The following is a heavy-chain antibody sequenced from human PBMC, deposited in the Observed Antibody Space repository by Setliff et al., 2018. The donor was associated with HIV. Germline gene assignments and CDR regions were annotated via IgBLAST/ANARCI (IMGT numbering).Heavy chain of an antibody. V-gene: IGHV3-73*01. D-gene: IGHD3-22*01. CDR1: GFSFSGST. CDR2: IGSKANSYAT. Sequence: GGSLRLSCTGSGFSFSGSTIHWVRQASGKGLEWVGRIGSKANSYATAYAASVKGRFTTSREDSKNTAYLQMNSLKTEDTAVYYCKADSSGYPWGQGTLVTVSS. CDR3: KADSSGYP. J-gene: IGHJ5*02.